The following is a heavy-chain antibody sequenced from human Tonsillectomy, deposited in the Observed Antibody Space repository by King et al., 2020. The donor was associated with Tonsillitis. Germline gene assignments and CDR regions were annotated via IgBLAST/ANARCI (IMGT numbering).Heavy chain of an antibody. CDR3: ASDNYYDSDAFDI. V-gene: IGHV3-48*02. CDR2: ISSSSTI. D-gene: IGHD3-22*01. J-gene: IGHJ3*02. CDR1: GFTFSSST. Sequence: VQLVESGGGLVQPGGSLKLSCAASGFTFSSSTMNWVRQAPGKGLEWVSYISSSSTIYYAESVKGRFTTSRDNAKNSLYLQMNTLRDEDTAVYYCASDNYYDSDAFDIWGQGTMVTVSS.